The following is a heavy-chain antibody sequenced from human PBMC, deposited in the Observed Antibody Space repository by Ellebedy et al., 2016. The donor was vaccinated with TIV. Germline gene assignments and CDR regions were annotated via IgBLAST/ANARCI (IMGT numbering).Heavy chain of an antibody. V-gene: IGHV4-39*01. J-gene: IGHJ6*04. CDR2: IHSHGTS. Sequence: SETLSLXXTVSGDSINIAHHYWGWTRQPPGKGQQWIGSIHSHGTSYYNPSLKSRVTIAVDTSKNQFSLRLSSVTAADTAVYYCAMVEPSAHYYSKDVWGKGSMVVVSS. CDR3: AMVEPSAHYYSKDV. D-gene: IGHD2-8*01. CDR1: GDSINIAHHY.